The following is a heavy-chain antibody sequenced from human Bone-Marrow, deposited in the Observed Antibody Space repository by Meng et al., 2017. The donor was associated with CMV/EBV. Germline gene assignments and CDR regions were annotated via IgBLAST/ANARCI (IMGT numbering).Heavy chain of an antibody. CDR3: ARRKPTKGGYCSGGSCFNWFDP. D-gene: IGHD2-15*01. CDR2: IYYSGNT. Sequence: SETLSPTCTGPGASANSGDYYWSWIRQPPGKGLEWIGYIYYSGNTTYNPSLKSRVTISVDTSKNQFSLKLTSVTAADTAVYYCARRKPTKGGYCSGGSCFNWFDPWGQGTLVTVSS. J-gene: IGHJ5*02. V-gene: IGHV4-61*08. CDR1: GASANSGDYY.